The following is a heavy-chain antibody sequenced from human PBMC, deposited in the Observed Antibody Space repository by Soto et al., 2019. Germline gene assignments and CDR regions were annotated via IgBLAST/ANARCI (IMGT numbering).Heavy chain of an antibody. D-gene: IGHD3-3*01. Sequence: PGGSLRLSCAASGFTFSSYAMGWVRQAPGKGLEWVSAISGSGGSTYYADSVKGRFTISRDNSKNTLYLQMNSLRAEDTAVYYCAKVVGAIYDFWSGYPEIYFDYWGQGTLVTVSS. J-gene: IGHJ4*02. CDR3: AKVVGAIYDFWSGYPEIYFDY. CDR2: ISGSGGST. V-gene: IGHV3-23*01. CDR1: GFTFSSYA.